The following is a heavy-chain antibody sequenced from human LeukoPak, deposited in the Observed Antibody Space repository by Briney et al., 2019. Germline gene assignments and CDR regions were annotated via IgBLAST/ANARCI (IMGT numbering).Heavy chain of an antibody. CDR3: ARDRVDTANDAFDI. D-gene: IGHD5-18*01. J-gene: IGHJ3*02. V-gene: IGHV4-34*01. CDR1: GGSFSGYS. CDR2: INHSGST. Sequence: PSETLSLTCAVYGGSFSGYSWSWIRQSPGRGLEWIGEINHSGSTNYNPSLKSRVTISVDTSKNQFSLKLSSVTAADTAVYYCARDRVDTANDAFDIWGQGTMVTVSS.